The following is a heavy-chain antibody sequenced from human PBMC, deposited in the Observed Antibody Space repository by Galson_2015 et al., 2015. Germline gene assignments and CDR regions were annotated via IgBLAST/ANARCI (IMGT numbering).Heavy chain of an antibody. CDR2: ISSSSSTI. V-gene: IGHV3-48*02. D-gene: IGHD3-22*01. J-gene: IGHJ3*02. CDR3: ATTLYYEYAFDI. CDR1: GFTFSSYS. Sequence: SLRLSCAASGFTFSSYSMNWVRQAPGKGLEWVSYISSSSSTIYYADSVKGRFTISRDNAKNSLYLQMNSLRDEDTAVYYCATTLYYEYAFDIWGQGTMVTVSS.